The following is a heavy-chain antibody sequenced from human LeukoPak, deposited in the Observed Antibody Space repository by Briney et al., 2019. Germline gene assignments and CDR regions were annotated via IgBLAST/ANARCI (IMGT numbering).Heavy chain of an antibody. V-gene: IGHV3-23*01. D-gene: IGHD6-19*01. J-gene: IGHJ4*02. Sequence: GGSLRLYCAASGFTFNSHAMNWVRQAPGKGLEWVSAISGSDGSTYYADSVKGRFTISRDNSKNTLYLQMNSLRAEDTAVYYCAKGVAGTFDYWGQGTLVTVSS. CDR3: AKGVAGTFDY. CDR2: ISGSDGST. CDR1: GFTFNSHA.